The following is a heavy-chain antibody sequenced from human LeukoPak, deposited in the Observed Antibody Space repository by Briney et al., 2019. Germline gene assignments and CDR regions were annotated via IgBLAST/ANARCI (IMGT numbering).Heavy chain of an antibody. CDR2: MDPNSGNT. CDR3: ARGSRYSSSWYPPEYFQH. J-gene: IGHJ1*01. V-gene: IGHV1-8*01. D-gene: IGHD6-13*01. Sequence: GASVKVSCKASGYTFTSYDINWVRQATGQGLEWMGWMDPNSGNTGYAQKFQGRVTMTRNTSISTAYMELSSLRSEDTAVYYCARGSRYSSSWYPPEYFQHWGQGTLVTVSS. CDR1: GYTFTSYD.